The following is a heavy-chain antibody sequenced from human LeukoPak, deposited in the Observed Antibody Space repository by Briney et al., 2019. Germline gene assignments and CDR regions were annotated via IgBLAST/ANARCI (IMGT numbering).Heavy chain of an antibody. J-gene: IGHJ4*02. D-gene: IGHD6-19*01. CDR2: ISSSSSYI. Sequence: PGRSLRLSCPASAFTFSSYSMNWVRQAPGKGLEWVSSISSSSSYIYYADSVKGRFTISRDNAKNSLYLQTNSLRAEATAVYYSARDRVPSLAVAGNFDYWGQGTLVTVSS. CDR3: ARDRVPSLAVAGNFDY. CDR1: AFTFSSYS. V-gene: IGHV3-21*04.